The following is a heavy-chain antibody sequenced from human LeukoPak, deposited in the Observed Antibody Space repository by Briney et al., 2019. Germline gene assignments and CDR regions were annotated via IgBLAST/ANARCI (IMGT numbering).Heavy chain of an antibody. CDR2: INPSGSST. CDR1: GYTFTSHY. J-gene: IGHJ4*02. V-gene: IGHV1-46*01. Sequence: ASVKVSCKASGYTFTSHYMHWVRQAPGQGLEWMGMINPSGSSTNYAQKFQGRVTMTRDMSTSTVYMELSSLRSEDTAVYYCARWSVAATHFDYWGQGTLVTVSS. D-gene: IGHD2-15*01. CDR3: ARWSVAATHFDY.